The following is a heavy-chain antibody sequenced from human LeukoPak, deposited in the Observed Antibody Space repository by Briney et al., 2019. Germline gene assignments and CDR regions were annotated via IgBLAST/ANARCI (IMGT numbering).Heavy chain of an antibody. CDR1: GYTFTGYY. CDR2: INPNSGGT. J-gene: IGHJ4*02. D-gene: IGHD6-19*01. V-gene: IGHV1-2*02. Sequence: GASVKVSCKASGYTFTGYYIHWVRQAPGQGLEWMGWINPNSGGTNYAQKFQGRVTMTRDTSISTAYMELSRLRSDDTAVYYCARTVGYSSGWYYFDYWGQGTLVTVSS. CDR3: ARTVGYSSGWYYFDY.